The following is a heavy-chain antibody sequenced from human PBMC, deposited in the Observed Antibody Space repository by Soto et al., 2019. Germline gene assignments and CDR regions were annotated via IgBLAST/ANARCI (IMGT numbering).Heavy chain of an antibody. CDR3: ARGPGGSNDGTFNY. CDR2: INQDGSEK. D-gene: IGHD2-15*01. Sequence: EVQLVESGGGLVQPGGSLRLSCAASGFTVSIYWMKWVRQTPVKGLEWVANINQDGSEKNYVDSVRGRFTISRDNAKNSLYLQISSLRAEDPAIYYCARGPGGSNDGTFNYWGQGALVTVSS. J-gene: IGHJ4*02. V-gene: IGHV3-7*05. CDR1: GFTVSIYW.